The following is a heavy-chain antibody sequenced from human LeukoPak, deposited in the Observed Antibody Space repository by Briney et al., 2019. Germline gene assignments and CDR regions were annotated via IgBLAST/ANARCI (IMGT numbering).Heavy chain of an antibody. V-gene: IGHV3-23*01. CDR1: GFTFSSYA. Sequence: PEGSLRLSCAASGFTFSSYAMSWVRQAPGKGLEWVSAISGSGGSTYYADSVKGRFTISRDNSKNTLYLQMNSLRAEDTAVYYCAKDQWELTYFDYWGQGTLVTVSS. J-gene: IGHJ4*02. D-gene: IGHD1-26*01. CDR2: ISGSGGST. CDR3: AKDQWELTYFDY.